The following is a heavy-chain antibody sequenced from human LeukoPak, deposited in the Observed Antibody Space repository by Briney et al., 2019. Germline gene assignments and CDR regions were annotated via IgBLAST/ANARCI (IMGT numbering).Heavy chain of an antibody. J-gene: IGHJ4*02. D-gene: IGHD1-26*01. CDR1: GGSISSSNYY. V-gene: IGHV4-39*01. CDR3: ARYYSGSYGFDY. Sequence: SETLSLTCTVSGGSISSSNYYWGWIRQPPGEGLEWIGYIYYSGSTYYNPSLKSRVTMSVDTSKNQFSLKLSSVTAADAAVYYCARYYSGSYGFDYWGQGTLVTVSS. CDR2: IYYSGST.